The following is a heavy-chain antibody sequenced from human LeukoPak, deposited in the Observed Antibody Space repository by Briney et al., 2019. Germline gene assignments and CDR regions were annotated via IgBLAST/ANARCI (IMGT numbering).Heavy chain of an antibody. V-gene: IGHV1-24*01. CDR1: GYTLTELS. CDR2: FDPEDGET. D-gene: IGHD1-26*01. CDR3: ARGELSGIQNWFDP. J-gene: IGHJ5*02. Sequence: VASVKVSCKVSGYTLTELSMHWVRQAPGKGLEWMGGFDPEDGETIYAQKFQGRVTMTEDTSTDTAYMELSSLRSEDTAVYYCARGELSGIQNWFDPWGQGTLVTVSS.